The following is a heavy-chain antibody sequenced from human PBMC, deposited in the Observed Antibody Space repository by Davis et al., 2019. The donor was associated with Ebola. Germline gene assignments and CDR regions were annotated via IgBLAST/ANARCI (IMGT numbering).Heavy chain of an antibody. CDR3: ARDLYLGSWNYYGMDV. V-gene: IGHV3-66*02. J-gene: IGHJ6*02. CDR1: GFTVSSNY. Sequence: LSLTCAASGFTVSSNYMRWVRQAPGKGLEWVSVIYSGGSTYYADSVKGRFTISRDNSKNTLYLQMNSLRVEDTAVYYCARDLYLGSWNYYGMDVWGQGTTVTVSS. D-gene: IGHD2-2*02. CDR2: IYSGGST.